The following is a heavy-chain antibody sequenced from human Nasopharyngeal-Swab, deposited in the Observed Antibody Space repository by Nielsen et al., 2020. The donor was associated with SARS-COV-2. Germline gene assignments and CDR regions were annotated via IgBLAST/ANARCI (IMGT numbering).Heavy chain of an antibody. V-gene: IGHV1-2*04. Sequence: ASVKVSCKASGYTFTGYYMHWVRQAPGQGLEWMGWINPNSGGTNYAQKFQGWVTMTRDTSISTAYMELSRLRSDDTAVYYCARGMGQYSSSSAAIDYWGQGNLVTVSS. D-gene: IGHD6-6*01. CDR3: ARGMGQYSSSSAAIDY. CDR1: GYTFTGYY. CDR2: INPNSGGT. J-gene: IGHJ4*02.